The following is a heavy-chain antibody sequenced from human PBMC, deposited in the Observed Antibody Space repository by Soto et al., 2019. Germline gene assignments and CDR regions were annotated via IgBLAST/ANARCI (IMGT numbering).Heavy chain of an antibody. Sequence: GGSLRLSCAASGFTFSSYAMNWVRQAPGKGLEWVSVISGSGSSTYYADSVKGRFTISRDNSKNTLYLQMNSLRAEDTAVYYCASRSSGWYFDYWGQGTLVTVSS. D-gene: IGHD6-19*01. CDR3: ASRSSGWYFDY. J-gene: IGHJ4*02. V-gene: IGHV3-23*01. CDR1: GFTFSSYA. CDR2: ISGSGSST.